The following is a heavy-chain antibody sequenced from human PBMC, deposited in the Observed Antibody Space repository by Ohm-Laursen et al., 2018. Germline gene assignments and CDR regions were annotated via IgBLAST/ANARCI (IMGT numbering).Heavy chain of an antibody. Sequence: GSLRLSCTASGFTFSNSAMNWVRQAPGKGLEWVSYISSSSSTIYYADSMKGRFTISRDNAKNSLFLQMNSLRAEDTAVYYCAKGPRLSVPRYAFDIWGQGTMVIVSS. CDR2: ISSSSSTI. J-gene: IGHJ3*02. CDR1: GFTFSNSA. V-gene: IGHV3-48*01. D-gene: IGHD3-16*01. CDR3: AKGPRLSVPRYAFDI.